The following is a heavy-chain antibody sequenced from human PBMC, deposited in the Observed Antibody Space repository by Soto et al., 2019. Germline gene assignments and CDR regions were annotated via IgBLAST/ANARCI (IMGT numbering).Heavy chain of an antibody. CDR1: GGSISSGGYY. J-gene: IGHJ6*02. CDR3: AREDYSSSSSFYYGMDV. Sequence: SETLSLTCTVSGGSISSGGYYWSWIRQHPGKGLEWIGYIYYSGSTYYNPSLKSRVTISVDTSKNQFSLKLSSVTAADTAVYYCAREDYSSSSSFYYGMDVWGQGTTVTVSS. V-gene: IGHV4-31*03. CDR2: IYYSGST. D-gene: IGHD6-6*01.